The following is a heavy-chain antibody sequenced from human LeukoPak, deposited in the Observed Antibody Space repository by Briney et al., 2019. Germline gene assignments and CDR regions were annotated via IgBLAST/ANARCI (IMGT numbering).Heavy chain of an antibody. Sequence: GGSLRLSCAASGVTLSTYAMSWARQAPGKGLEWVSGISSSGSGDNTYYADSVKGRFTISRDNSKNTLYLQMNSLRAEDTAVYYCAKDLSITMIVGDQTDAFDIWGQGTMVTVSS. D-gene: IGHD3-22*01. CDR3: AKDLSITMIVGDQTDAFDI. J-gene: IGHJ3*02. CDR2: ISSSGSGDNT. CDR1: GVTLSTYA. V-gene: IGHV3-23*01.